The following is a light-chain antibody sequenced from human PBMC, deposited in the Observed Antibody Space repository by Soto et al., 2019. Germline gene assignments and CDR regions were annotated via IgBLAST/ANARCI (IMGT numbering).Light chain of an antibody. CDR2: HTS. CDR1: QSASTD. CDR3: QQYESSPRT. V-gene: IGKV3D-15*02. J-gene: IGKJ1*01. Sequence: EIVMMHSPATLSVSPGERATLCCRASQSASTDLAWFQQKPGQAPRLLVYHTSNRATGIPDRFSASGSGTDFTLTISRLEPEDFAVYYRQQYESSPRTFGQGTKV.